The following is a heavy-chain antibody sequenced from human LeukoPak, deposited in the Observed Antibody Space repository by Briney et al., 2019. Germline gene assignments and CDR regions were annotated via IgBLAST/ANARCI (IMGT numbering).Heavy chain of an antibody. V-gene: IGHV3-7*03. CDR3: ARVLHFWYFDY. CDR2: IKQDGSEK. J-gene: IGHJ4*02. D-gene: IGHD3-16*01. Sequence: GSLRLSCAASGFPLSSYWMSWVRQAPGKGLEWVANIKQDGSEKYYVDSVKGRFTISRDNAKNSLYLQMNSLRAEDTAVYYCARVLHFWYFDYWGQGTLVTVSS. CDR1: GFPLSSYW.